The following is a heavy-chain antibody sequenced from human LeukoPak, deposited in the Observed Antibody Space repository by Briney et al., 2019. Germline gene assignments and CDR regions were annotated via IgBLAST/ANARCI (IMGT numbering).Heavy chain of an antibody. CDR1: GFTFGDYA. Sequence: PGGSLRLSCTASGFTFGDYAMSWVRQAPGKGLEWVGFIRSKAYGGTTEYAASVKGRFTISRDDSKSIAYLQMNSLKTEDTAVYYCTRDPYYYDSSGNYWGQGTLVTVSS. J-gene: IGHJ4*02. CDR2: IRSKAYGGTT. V-gene: IGHV3-49*04. CDR3: TRDPYYYDSSGNY. D-gene: IGHD3-22*01.